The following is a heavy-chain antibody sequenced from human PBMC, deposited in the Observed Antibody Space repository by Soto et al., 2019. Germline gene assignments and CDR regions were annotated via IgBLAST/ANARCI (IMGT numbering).Heavy chain of an antibody. CDR2: ISAYNGNT. CDR3: ASTGEAAAGGDNWFDP. V-gene: IGHV1-18*01. CDR1: GYTFTSYG. D-gene: IGHD6-13*01. Sequence: ASVKVSCKASGYTFTSYGISWVRQAPGQGLEWMGWISAYNGNTNYAQKLQGRVTRTTDTSTSTAYMELRSLRSDDTAVYYCASTGEAAAGGDNWFDPWGQGTLVTVSS. J-gene: IGHJ5*02.